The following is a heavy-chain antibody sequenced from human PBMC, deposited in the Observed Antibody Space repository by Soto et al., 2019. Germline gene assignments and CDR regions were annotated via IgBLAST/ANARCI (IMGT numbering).Heavy chain of an antibody. CDR1: GYSFTTYW. Sequence: GESLKISCKGSGYSFTTYWIAWVRQMPGKGLEWMGIIYPGASDTRYSPSFQGQVTISADKSISTAYLQWSSLKASDTAMYYCARGPGGYYYGMDVWGQGTTVTVSS. CDR2: IYPGASDT. D-gene: IGHD3-10*01. J-gene: IGHJ6*02. CDR3: ARGPGGYYYGMDV. V-gene: IGHV5-51*01.